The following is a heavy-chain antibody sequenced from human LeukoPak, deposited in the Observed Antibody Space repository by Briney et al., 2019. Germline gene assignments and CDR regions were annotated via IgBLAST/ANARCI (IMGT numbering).Heavy chain of an antibody. D-gene: IGHD2-2*01. CDR2: IYHSGST. CDR3: ARLGGLCAFDI. V-gene: IGHV4-38-2*01. J-gene: IGHJ3*02. CDR1: GYSISSGYY. Sequence: SETLSLTCAVSGYSISSGYYWVWIRQPPGKGLEWIGSIYHSGSTYYNPSLKSRVTISVDTSKNQFSLKLSSVTAADTAVYYCARLGGLCAFDIWGQGTMVTVSS.